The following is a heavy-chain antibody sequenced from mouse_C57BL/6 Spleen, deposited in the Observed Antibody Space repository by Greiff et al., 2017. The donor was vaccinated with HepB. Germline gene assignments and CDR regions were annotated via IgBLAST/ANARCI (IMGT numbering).Heavy chain of an antibody. CDR2: IYPGDGDT. Sequence: VKLQESGPELVKPGASVKISCKASGYAFSSSWMNWVKQRPGKGLEWIGRIYPGDGDTNYNGKFKGKATLTADKYSSTAYMQLSSLTSEDSAVYFCARRNGDVGYFDVWGTGTTVTVSS. V-gene: IGHV1-82*01. CDR3: ARRNGDVGYFDV. J-gene: IGHJ1*03. D-gene: IGHD4-1*01. CDR1: GYAFSSSW.